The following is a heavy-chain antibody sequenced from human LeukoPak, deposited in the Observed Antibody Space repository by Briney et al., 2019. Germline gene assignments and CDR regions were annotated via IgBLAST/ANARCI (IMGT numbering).Heavy chain of an antibody. V-gene: IGHV4-39*01. CDR1: GGSTRSSAYY. J-gene: IGHJ4*01. Sequence: SETVSLTCTVSGGSTRSSAYYWYWIRQPPGKGLEWTGSIYYSVTTYYNTSLKSRVTISVDTSTNQFSLKVSSVTAADTAVYYCAAGPPDYSG. CDR3: AAGPPDY. CDR2: IYYSVTT.